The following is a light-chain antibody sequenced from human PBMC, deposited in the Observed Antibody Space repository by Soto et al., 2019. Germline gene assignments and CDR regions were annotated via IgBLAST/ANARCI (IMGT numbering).Light chain of an antibody. CDR3: QQYNNWPLT. Sequence: EIVMTQSPATLSVSPGERATLSCRASQSVSNNLAWYQQKPAQAPRLLIYGASPRATGIPARFSGSGSGTEFTLTISSLQSEDFAVYYCQQYNNWPLTFGGGTKVEIK. CDR1: QSVSNN. J-gene: IGKJ4*01. V-gene: IGKV3-15*01. CDR2: GAS.